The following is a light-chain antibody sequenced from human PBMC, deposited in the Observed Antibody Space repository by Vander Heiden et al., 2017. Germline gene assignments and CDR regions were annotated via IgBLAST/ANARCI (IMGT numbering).Light chain of an antibody. Sequence: DIQMTQSPSSLSPSVGDRVTITCRASQSISSYLNWYQQKPGKAPKLLIYAASSLQSGVPSRFSGSGSGTDFTLTISSLQPEDFATHYCQQSYSTPYTFGQGTKLEIK. V-gene: IGKV1-39*01. J-gene: IGKJ2*01. CDR1: QSISSY. CDR3: QQSYSTPYT. CDR2: AAS.